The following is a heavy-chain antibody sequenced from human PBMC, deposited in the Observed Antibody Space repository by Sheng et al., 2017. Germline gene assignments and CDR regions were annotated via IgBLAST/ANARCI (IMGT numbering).Heavy chain of an antibody. CDR3: ASRGIAVASAEGAFDI. CDR1: GGTFSSYA. Sequence: QVQLVQSGAEVKKPGSSVKVSCKASGGTFSSYAISWVRQAPGQGLEWMGGIIPIFGTANYAQKFQGRVTITTDESTSTAYMELSSLRSEDTAVYYCASRGIAVASAEGAFDIWGQGTMVTVSS. CDR2: IIPIFGTA. V-gene: IGHV1-69*05. D-gene: IGHD6-19*01. J-gene: IGHJ3*02.